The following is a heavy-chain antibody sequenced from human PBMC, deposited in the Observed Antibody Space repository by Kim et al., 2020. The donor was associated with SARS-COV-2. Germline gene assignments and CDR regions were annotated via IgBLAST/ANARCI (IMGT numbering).Heavy chain of an antibody. CDR3: ARGRAGVVPSPILGLGPYYYYYATDV. J-gene: IGHJ6*02. D-gene: IGHD3-3*01. Sequence: SETLSLTCAVYGGSFSAYSWIWIRQAPGKGLEWIGEVNHSGITKYHPSLKSRVTISVDTSKNQFSLKLPSVTAADTAVFYCARGRAGVVPSPILGLGPYYYYYATDVWGQGTTVTVS. V-gene: IGHV4-34*01. CDR2: VNHSGIT. CDR1: GGSFSAYS.